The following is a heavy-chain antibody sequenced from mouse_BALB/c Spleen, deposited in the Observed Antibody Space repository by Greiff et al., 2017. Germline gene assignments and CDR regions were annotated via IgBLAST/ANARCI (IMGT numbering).Heavy chain of an antibody. D-gene: IGHD1-2*01. CDR2: ISYDGSN. J-gene: IGHJ2*01. CDR3: ARGGVRLDY. V-gene: IGHV3-6*02. CDR1: GYSITSGYY. Sequence: EVKLMESGPGLVKPSQSLSLTCSVTGYSITSGYYWNWIRQFPGNKLEWMGYISYDGSNNYNPSLKNRISITRDTSKNQFFLKLNSVTTEDTATYYCARGGVRLDYWGQGTTLTVSS.